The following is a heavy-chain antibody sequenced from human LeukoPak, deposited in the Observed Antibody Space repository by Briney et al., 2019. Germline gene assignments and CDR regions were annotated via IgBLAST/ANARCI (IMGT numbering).Heavy chain of an antibody. D-gene: IGHD3-22*01. CDR2: ISSRGSTI. Sequence: PGGSLRLSCAASGFAFSDYYMSWIRQAPGKGLEWVSYISSRGSTIYYADSVKGRFTISRDNAKNSLYLQMNSLRAEDTAVYYCARVSDRGHYYFDYWGQGTLVTVSS. CDR1: GFAFSDYY. CDR3: ARVSDRGHYYFDY. J-gene: IGHJ4*02. V-gene: IGHV3-11*01.